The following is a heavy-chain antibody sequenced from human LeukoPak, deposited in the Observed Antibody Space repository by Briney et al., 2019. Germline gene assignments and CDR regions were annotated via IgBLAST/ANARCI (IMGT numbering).Heavy chain of an antibody. CDR3: ARDFHGAQDY. V-gene: IGHV3-74*01. Sequence: PGGSLRLSCAASGFTLSGYWIHWVRKAPGKGLVWVARINPDGSTTSYADSVQGRFTISRDNAKDTLYLQMHSLRAEDTAVYYCARDFHGAQDYWGQGTLVTVSS. CDR1: GFTLSGYW. J-gene: IGHJ4*02. CDR2: INPDGSTT. D-gene: IGHD4-17*01.